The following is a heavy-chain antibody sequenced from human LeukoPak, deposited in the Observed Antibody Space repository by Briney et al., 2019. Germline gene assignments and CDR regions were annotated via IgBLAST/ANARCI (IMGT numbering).Heavy chain of an antibody. CDR2: INTNTGNP. Sequence: GASVKVSCKASGYTFTSYAMNWVRQAPGQGLEWMGWINTNTGNPTYAQGFTGRFVFSLVTSVSTAYLQISSLKAEDTAVYYCARLDYDSSGYYPGPDAFDIWGQGTMVTVSS. D-gene: IGHD3-22*01. V-gene: IGHV7-4-1*02. J-gene: IGHJ3*02. CDR3: ARLDYDSSGYYPGPDAFDI. CDR1: GYTFTSYA.